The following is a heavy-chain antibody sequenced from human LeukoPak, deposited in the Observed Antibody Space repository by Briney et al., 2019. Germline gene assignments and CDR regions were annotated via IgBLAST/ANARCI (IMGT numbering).Heavy chain of an antibody. Sequence: GGSLRLSCAASGFTFSSYNMNWVRQAPGKGLEWVSYIVGSGATMSYADSVKGRFTTSRDNAKNSLYLQMSSLRAEDTALYYCVRFSSTWYSSFDLWGQGTMVTVSS. D-gene: IGHD2-2*01. CDR3: VRFSSTWYSSFDL. CDR1: GFTFSSYN. J-gene: IGHJ3*01. CDR2: IVGSGATM. V-gene: IGHV3-48*04.